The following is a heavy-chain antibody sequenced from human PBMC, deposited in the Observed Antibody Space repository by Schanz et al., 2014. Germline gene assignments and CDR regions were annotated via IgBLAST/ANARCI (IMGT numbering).Heavy chain of an antibody. Sequence: QVLLVESGGGLVKPGGSLRLSCSASGFTFSDSFMSWIRQTPGKGLEWLSYISSSGNIIHYADSVKGRFTISRDNAKNSLYLQMTGLRAEDTAVYYCARARYGLDVWGQGTTVTVSS. CDR3: ARARYGLDV. J-gene: IGHJ6*02. CDR1: GFTFSDSF. CDR2: ISSSGNII. V-gene: IGHV3-11*01.